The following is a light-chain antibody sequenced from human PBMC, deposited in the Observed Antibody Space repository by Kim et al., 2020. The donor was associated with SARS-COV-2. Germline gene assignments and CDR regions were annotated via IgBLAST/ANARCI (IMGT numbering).Light chain of an antibody. V-gene: IGLV3-19*01. J-gene: IGLJ2*01. Sequence: ALGQTVRSACQGDSLRGYYASWYQQKPGQAPIFVMFGNNNRPSGIPDRFSGSSSGNTASLTITGAQAEDEADYYCSSRDSSRRHLIFGGGTKVTVL. CDR2: GNN. CDR3: SSRDSSRRHLI. CDR1: SLRGYY.